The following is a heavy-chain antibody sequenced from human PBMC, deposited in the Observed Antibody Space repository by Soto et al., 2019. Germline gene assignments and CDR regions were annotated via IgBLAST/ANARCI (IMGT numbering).Heavy chain of an antibody. CDR1: GGSISSSSYY. D-gene: IGHD3-16*01. J-gene: IGHJ6*03. CDR2: IYHSGNT. V-gene: IGHV4-39*07. CDR3: ARAQRGYYMDV. Sequence: SETLSLTCTVSGGSISSSSYYWGWIRQPPGKGLEWIGYIYHSGNTYYTPSLKSRVTISVDTSKNQFSLKLSSVTAVDTAVYYCARAQRGYYMDVWGKGTTVTVSS.